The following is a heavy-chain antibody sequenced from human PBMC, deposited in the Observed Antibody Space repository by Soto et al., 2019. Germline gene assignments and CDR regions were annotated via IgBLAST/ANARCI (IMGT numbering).Heavy chain of an antibody. CDR2: ISWNSGTI. CDR1: GFSFDEYG. Sequence: EVQLVESGGGLVQPGRSLRLSCAASGFSFDEYGMHWVRQAPGKGLEWVSGISWNSGTIGYADSVKGRFSISRDNAKKALYLQMKSLRDDDRALYYCAKNKGGTANSMYVWGQGTTVIVSS. CDR3: AKNKGGTANSMYV. J-gene: IGHJ6*02. D-gene: IGHD2-21*02. V-gene: IGHV3-9*01.